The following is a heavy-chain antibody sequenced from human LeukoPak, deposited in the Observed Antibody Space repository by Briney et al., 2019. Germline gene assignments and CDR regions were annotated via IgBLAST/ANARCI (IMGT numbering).Heavy chain of an antibody. Sequence: PSETLSLTCSASGGSISGQYWTWIRQPPGKRLEWIGYIYYSGSTNYNPSLKSRVTISIDTSKNQFSLKVRSVTAADTAVYYCARVYDFWSGYSEGAFDIWGQGTMVTVSS. J-gene: IGHJ3*02. D-gene: IGHD3-3*01. CDR3: ARVYDFWSGYSEGAFDI. CDR1: GGSISGQY. V-gene: IGHV4-59*11. CDR2: IYYSGST.